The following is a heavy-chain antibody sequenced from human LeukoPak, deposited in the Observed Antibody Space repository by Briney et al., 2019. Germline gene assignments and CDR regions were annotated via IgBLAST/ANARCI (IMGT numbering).Heavy chain of an antibody. CDR1: GGSISSYY. CDR3: ARGPDIVVVPAAIPFDY. J-gene: IGHJ4*02. V-gene: IGHV4-59*01. Sequence: SETLSLTCTVSGGSISSYYWSWIRQPPGKGLEWIGYIYYSGSTNYNPSLKSRVTISVDTSKNQFSLKLSPVTAADTAVYYCARGPDIVVVPAAIPFDYWGQGTLVTVSS. D-gene: IGHD2-2*01. CDR2: IYYSGST.